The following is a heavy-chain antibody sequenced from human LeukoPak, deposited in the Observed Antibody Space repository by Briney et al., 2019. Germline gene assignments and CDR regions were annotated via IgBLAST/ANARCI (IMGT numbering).Heavy chain of an antibody. J-gene: IGHJ4*02. Sequence: PSETLSLTCAVYGGSFSGYYWSWIRQPPGRGLEWIGEINHSGSANYNPSLKSRVTISVDTSKNQFSLKLSSVTAADTAVYYCARDWQLVLDYWGQGTLVTVSS. CDR2: INHSGSA. CDR1: GGSFSGYY. D-gene: IGHD6-6*01. V-gene: IGHV4-34*01. CDR3: ARDWQLVLDY.